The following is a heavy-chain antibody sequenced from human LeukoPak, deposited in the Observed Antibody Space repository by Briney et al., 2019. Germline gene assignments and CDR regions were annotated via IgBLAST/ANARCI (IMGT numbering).Heavy chain of an antibody. CDR3: ARDFDMGGTPGDDFDF. J-gene: IGHJ4*02. CDR2: IWYDASGQ. Sequence: GGSLRLSCAASGFSFSTYGMHWVRQAPGKGLEWVAMIWYDASGQHYADSVKGRFTISRDTSKNTLYLQMNSLRAEDTAVYYCARDFDMGGTPGDDFDFWGQGTLVTVSS. CDR1: GFSFSTYG. V-gene: IGHV3-33*01. D-gene: IGHD3-9*01.